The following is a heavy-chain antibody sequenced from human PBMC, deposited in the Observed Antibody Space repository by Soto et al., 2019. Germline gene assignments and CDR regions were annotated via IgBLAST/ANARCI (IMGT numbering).Heavy chain of an antibody. V-gene: IGHV3-23*01. Sequence: PGGSLRLSCAASGFTFSSYAMSWVRQAPGKGLEWVSAISGSGGSTYYADSVKGRFTISRDNSKNTLYLQMNSLRAEDTAVYYCAKSKAGTGKYYYYYYGMDVWGQGTMVTVSS. CDR3: AKSKAGTGKYYYYYYGMDV. D-gene: IGHD6-19*01. CDR1: GFTFSSYA. J-gene: IGHJ6*02. CDR2: ISGSGGST.